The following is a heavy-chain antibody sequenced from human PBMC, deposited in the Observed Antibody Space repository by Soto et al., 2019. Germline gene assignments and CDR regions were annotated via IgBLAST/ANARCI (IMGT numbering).Heavy chain of an antibody. Sequence: SETLSLTCAVYGGSFSGYYWSWIRQPPGKGLEWIVEINHSGSTNYNPSLKSRVTISVDTSKNQFSLKLSSVTAADTAVYYCARVRGKAARHGLVLFHYWRQGKPVTVS. D-gene: IGHD6-6*01. J-gene: IGHJ4*02. CDR1: GGSFSGYY. V-gene: IGHV4-34*01. CDR3: ARVRGKAARHGLVLFHY. CDR2: INHSGST.